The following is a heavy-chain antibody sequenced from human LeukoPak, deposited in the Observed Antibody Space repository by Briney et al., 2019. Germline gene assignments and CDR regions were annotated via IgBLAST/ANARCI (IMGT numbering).Heavy chain of an antibody. V-gene: IGHV3-23*01. CDR2: ISGSGETT. CDR1: GFTFSNSA. Sequence: GGSLRLSCAASGFTFSNSAMSWVRQAPGMGLQWVTDISGSGETTYYADSVKGRFTISRDNSKNTLYLQMNSLRAEDTAIYYCATSTSFAYWGQGTLITVSS. J-gene: IGHJ4*02. D-gene: IGHD1-1*01. CDR3: ATSTSFAY.